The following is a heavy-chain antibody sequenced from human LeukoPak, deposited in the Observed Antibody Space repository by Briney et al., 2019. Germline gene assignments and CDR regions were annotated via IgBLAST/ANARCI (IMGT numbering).Heavy chain of an antibody. CDR2: IYYRGST. Sequence: SETLSLTCTVSGGSISSSSYYWGWIRQPPGKGLEWIGSIYYRGSTYYNPSLKSRVTISVDTSKNQFSLKLSSVTAADTAVYYCARQGSIAVAGDLDYWGQGTLVTVSS. CDR1: GGSISSSSYY. CDR3: ARQGSIAVAGDLDY. D-gene: IGHD6-19*01. V-gene: IGHV4-39*01. J-gene: IGHJ4*02.